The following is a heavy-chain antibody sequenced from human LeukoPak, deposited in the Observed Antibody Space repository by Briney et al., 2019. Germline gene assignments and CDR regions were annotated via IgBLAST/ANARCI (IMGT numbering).Heavy chain of an antibody. J-gene: IGHJ4*02. D-gene: IGHD1-26*01. CDR2: INSDGSTI. Sequence: QSGGSLRLSCAASGFTFSSDWMHWVRQAPGKGLVWVSRINSDGSTINYADSVKGRFTISRDNAKNTLYLQMNSLRAEDTAVYYCARALGSSLDYWGQGTLVPVSS. V-gene: IGHV3-74*01. CDR3: ARALGSSLDY. CDR1: GFTFSSDW.